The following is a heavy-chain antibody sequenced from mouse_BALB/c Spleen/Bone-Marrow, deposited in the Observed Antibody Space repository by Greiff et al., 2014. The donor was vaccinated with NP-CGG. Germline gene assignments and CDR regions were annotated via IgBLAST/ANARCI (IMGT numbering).Heavy chain of an antibody. CDR2: INPSSGYT. CDR1: GYTFTSYT. Sequence: QVQLKQSGAELARPGASVKMSCKASGYTFTSYTMHWVKQRPGQGLEWIGYINPSSGYTNYNQKFKDKATLTADKSSSTAYMQLSSLTSEDPAVYYCARERNWDSFAYWGQGTLVTVSA. J-gene: IGHJ3*01. D-gene: IGHD4-1*01. V-gene: IGHV1-4*01. CDR3: ARERNWDSFAY.